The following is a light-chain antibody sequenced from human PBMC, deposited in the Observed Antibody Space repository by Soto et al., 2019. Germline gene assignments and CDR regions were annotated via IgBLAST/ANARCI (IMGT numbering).Light chain of an antibody. CDR1: QDIYNY. Sequence: DIQMTQSPSSLSASVGDRVTITCQASQDIYNYLNWFQQKPGKAPKLLIYGASTLEAGVPSRFSGSGSGTDFTFTISSLQPEDFATYFCQQYDELPLTFGGGTKVDI. CDR3: QQYDELPLT. V-gene: IGKV1-33*01. CDR2: GAS. J-gene: IGKJ4*01.